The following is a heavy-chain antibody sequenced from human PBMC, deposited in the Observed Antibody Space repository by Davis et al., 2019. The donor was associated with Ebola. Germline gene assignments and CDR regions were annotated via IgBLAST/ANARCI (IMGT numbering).Heavy chain of an antibody. D-gene: IGHD3-22*01. V-gene: IGHV4-59*01. J-gene: IGHJ6*03. Sequence: MPSETLSLTCTVSGVSISSYYWSCIRQPPGKGLEWIGYIYYSGSTNYNPSLKSRVTISVDTSKNQFSLKLRSVTAADTAVYYCARDRDSNSPPYYYHYMDVWGKGTTVTVSS. CDR2: IYYSGST. CDR1: GVSISSYY. CDR3: ARDRDSNSPPYYYHYMDV.